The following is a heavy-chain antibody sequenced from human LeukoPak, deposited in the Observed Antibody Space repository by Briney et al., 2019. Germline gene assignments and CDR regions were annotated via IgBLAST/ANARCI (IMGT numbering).Heavy chain of an antibody. D-gene: IGHD1-26*01. CDR3: ARDRGGSGSYLRNWYFDL. Sequence: ASVKVSCKASGYTFTSYYMHWVRQAPGQGLEWMGIINPSGGSTSYAQKSQGRVTMTRDTSTSTVYMELSSLRSEDTAVYYCARDRGGSGSYLRNWYFDLWGRGTLVTVSS. CDR2: INPSGGST. J-gene: IGHJ2*01. V-gene: IGHV1-46*01. CDR1: GYTFTSYY.